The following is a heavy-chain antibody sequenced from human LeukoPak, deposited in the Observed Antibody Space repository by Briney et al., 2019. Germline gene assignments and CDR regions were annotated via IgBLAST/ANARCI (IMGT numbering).Heavy chain of an antibody. Sequence: PSETLSLTCAVSVGSISSNNWWSWARQPPGKGLEGIGEIYHSGNTNYNPSLKSRVSISVDKSKNQSSLKVSSVTAADTAVYYCARDHGYMIRGAPVGYFGMDVWGKGTTVTVSS. CDR3: ARDHGYMIRGAPVGYFGMDV. V-gene: IGHV4-4*02. CDR2: IYHSGNT. CDR1: VGSISSNNW. J-gene: IGHJ6*04. D-gene: IGHD3-10*01.